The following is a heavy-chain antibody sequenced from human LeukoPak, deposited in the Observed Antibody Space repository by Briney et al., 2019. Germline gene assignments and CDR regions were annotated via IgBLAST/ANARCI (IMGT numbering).Heavy chain of an antibody. V-gene: IGHV3-30*02. D-gene: IGHD6-19*01. Sequence: PGGSLRLSCAASGFTSSSYAMSWVRQAPGKGLEWVAFIQYNGGSKYYADSVKGRFTISRDNSKNTLYLQMNSLGTEDTAVYYCAPRGIAVAGPFDYWGQGTLVTVSS. CDR1: GFTSSSYA. CDR3: APRGIAVAGPFDY. CDR2: IQYNGGSK. J-gene: IGHJ4*02.